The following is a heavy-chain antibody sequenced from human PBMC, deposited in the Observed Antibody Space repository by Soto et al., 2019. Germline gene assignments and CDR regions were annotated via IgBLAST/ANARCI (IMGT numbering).Heavy chain of an antibody. D-gene: IGHD4-4*01. Sequence: EVQLLESGGGLVQPGGSLRLSCAASGFTFINYAMNWVRQAPGKGLEWVSAISSSGGSTYYAASVKGRFTISRDNSKSTVYLQMNSLRAEDTAVYYCAKGPLGGGNYDLDYWGQGNMVTVSS. CDR3: AKGPLGGGNYDLDY. J-gene: IGHJ4*02. CDR2: ISSSGGST. CDR1: GFTFINYA. V-gene: IGHV3-23*01.